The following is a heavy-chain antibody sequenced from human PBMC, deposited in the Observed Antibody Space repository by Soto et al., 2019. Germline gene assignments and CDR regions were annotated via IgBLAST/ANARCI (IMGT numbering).Heavy chain of an antibody. V-gene: IGHV4-30-4*01. CDR3: ARDDSSWFDP. CDR2: IYYSGST. D-gene: IGHD2-21*02. CDR1: GGSISSGDYY. Sequence: SETLSLTCTVSGGSISSGDYYWSWIRQPPGKGLEWIGYIYYSGSTYYNPSLKSRVTISVDTSKLQFSLKLSSVTAADTAVYYCARDDSSWFDPWGQGTLVTVSS. J-gene: IGHJ5*02.